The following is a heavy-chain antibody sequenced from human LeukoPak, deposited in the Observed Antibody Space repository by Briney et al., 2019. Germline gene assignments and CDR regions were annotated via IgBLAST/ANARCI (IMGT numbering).Heavy chain of an antibody. Sequence: ASVKVSCKASGYTFTNYGITWVRQAPGQGLEWMGWISAHDGTRNYALKHEDRVTMTTDTSTSTAYMELRSLTSDDTAVYYCTKGGIGSYSAYYYYMDVWGKGTTVTVSS. J-gene: IGHJ6*03. V-gene: IGHV1-18*01. CDR2: ISAHDGTR. CDR3: TKGGIGSYSAYYYYMDV. CDR1: GYTFTNYG. D-gene: IGHD1-26*01.